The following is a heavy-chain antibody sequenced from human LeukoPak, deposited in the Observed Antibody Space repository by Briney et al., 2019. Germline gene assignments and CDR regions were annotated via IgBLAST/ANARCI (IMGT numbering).Heavy chain of an antibody. D-gene: IGHD6-19*01. V-gene: IGHV1-2*02. Sequence: ASVKVSCKASGYTFSAYYIHWVRQAPGQGLEWMAWINPSNGDTNYAQKFQGRVTMTRDTSISTAYMELTRLISDDTAVYYCARVGSGGWYVHPTLDYWGQGTLVTVSS. J-gene: IGHJ4*02. CDR3: ARVGSGGWYVHPTLDY. CDR2: INPSNGDT. CDR1: GYTFSAYY.